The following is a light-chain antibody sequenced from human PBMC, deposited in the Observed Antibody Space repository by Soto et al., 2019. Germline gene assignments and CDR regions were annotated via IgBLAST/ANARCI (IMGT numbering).Light chain of an antibody. CDR2: GAS. J-gene: IGKJ2*03. CDR3: QQYGSSPVS. V-gene: IGKV3-20*01. CDR1: QSVSSSN. Sequence: EIVLTQSPGTLSLSPGESATLSCRASQSVSSSNLAWYQHKPGQAPRLVMYGASSRATGIPDRFSGSGSGTDFTLTISRLEPEDFAIYYCQQYGSSPVSFGQGTKLEIK.